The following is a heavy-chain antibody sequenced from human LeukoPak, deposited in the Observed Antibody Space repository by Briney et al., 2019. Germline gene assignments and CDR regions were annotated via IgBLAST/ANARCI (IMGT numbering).Heavy chain of an antibody. D-gene: IGHD6-6*01. CDR2: ISSSSSYI. CDR3: ARGRTSSSSSRPLDY. CDR1: GFTFSSYA. V-gene: IGHV3-21*01. J-gene: IGHJ4*02. Sequence: GGSLRLSCAASGFTFSSYAMSWVRQAPGKGLEWVSSISSSSSYIYYADSVKGRFTISRDNAKNSLYLQMNSLRAEDTAVYYCARGRTSSSSSRPLDYWGQGTLVTVSS.